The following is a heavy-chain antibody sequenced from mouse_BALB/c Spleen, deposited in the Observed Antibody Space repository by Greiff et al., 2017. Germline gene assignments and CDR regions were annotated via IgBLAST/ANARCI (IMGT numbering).Heavy chain of an antibody. J-gene: IGHJ1*01. CDR3: TRGDFHYWYFDV. V-gene: IGHV1-5*01. D-gene: IGHD2-13*01. Sequence: VQLQQSGTVLARPGASVKMSCKASGYTFTSYWMHWVKQRPGQGLEWIGAIYPGNSDTSYNQKFKGKAKLTAVTSTSTAYMELSSLTNEDSAVYYCTRGDFHYWYFDVWGAGTTVTVSS. CDR2: IYPGNSDT. CDR1: GYTFTSYW.